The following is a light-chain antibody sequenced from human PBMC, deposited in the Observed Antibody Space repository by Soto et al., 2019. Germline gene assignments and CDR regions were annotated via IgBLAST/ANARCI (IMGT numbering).Light chain of an antibody. CDR3: SSYTGSSTYVL. Sequence: QSALTQPASVSGSPGQSITISCTGTSSDVGGYNYVSWYQQHPGKAPKLMIYDVSNRASGVSNRFSGSKSGNTASLTISGLQAEDETDYYCSSYTGSSTYVLFGGGTKLTVL. CDR2: DVS. J-gene: IGLJ2*01. CDR1: SSDVGGYNY. V-gene: IGLV2-14*01.